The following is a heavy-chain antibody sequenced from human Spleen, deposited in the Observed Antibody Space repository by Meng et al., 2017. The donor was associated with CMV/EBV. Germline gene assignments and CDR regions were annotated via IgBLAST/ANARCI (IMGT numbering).Heavy chain of an antibody. CDR3: ARSLYYYDSSGYVSAAFDY. D-gene: IGHD3-22*01. Sequence: EVQLVESGGGLVKPGGSLGLSCAASGLTFSSYSMNWVRQAPGKGLEWVSSISSSSSYIYYADSVKGRFTISRDNAKNSLYLQMNSLRAEDTAVYYCARSLYYYDSSGYVSAAFDYWGQGTLVTVSS. V-gene: IGHV3-21*01. J-gene: IGHJ4*02. CDR1: GLTFSSYS. CDR2: ISSSSSYI.